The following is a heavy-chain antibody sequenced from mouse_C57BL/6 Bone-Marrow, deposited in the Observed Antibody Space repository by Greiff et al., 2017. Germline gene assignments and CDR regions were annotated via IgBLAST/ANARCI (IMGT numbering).Heavy chain of an antibody. V-gene: IGHV1-64*01. CDR2: IHPNSGST. J-gene: IGHJ1*03. CDR3: VVITTVVATSYWYFDV. D-gene: IGHD1-1*01. Sequence: QVQLKQPGAELVKPGASVKLSCKASGYTFTSYWMHWVKQRPGQGLEWIGMIHPNSGSTTYNEKFKSKATLTVDKSSSTAYMQLSSLTSEDSAVYYCVVITTVVATSYWYFDVWGTETTVTVSS. CDR1: GYTFTSYW.